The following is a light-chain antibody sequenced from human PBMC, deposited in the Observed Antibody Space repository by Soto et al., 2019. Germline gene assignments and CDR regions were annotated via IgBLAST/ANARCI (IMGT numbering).Light chain of an antibody. CDR3: SSYTSSSTRV. V-gene: IGLV2-14*01. J-gene: IGLJ1*01. CDR2: DVS. CDR1: SSDVGGYNY. Sequence: QSALTQPASVSGSPGQSITISCTGTSSDVGGYNYVSWYQQHPGKAPKLMIYDVSNRPSGVSNRFSCYKPGHTASLTITGLQAEDEADYYCSSYTSSSTRVFGTGTKVTVL.